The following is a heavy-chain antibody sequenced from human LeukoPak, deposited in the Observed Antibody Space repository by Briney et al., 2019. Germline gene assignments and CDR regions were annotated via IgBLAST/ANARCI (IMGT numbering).Heavy chain of an antibody. V-gene: IGHV3-11*04. J-gene: IGHJ5*02. CDR1: GFTFSDYY. CDR3: ARDRNYGDYVST. CDR2: ISSSGSTI. Sequence: GGYLRLSCAASGFTFSDYYMSWIRQAPGKGLEWVSYISSSGSTIYYADSVKGRFTISRDNAKNSLYLQMNSLRAEDTAVYYCARDRNYGDYVSTWGQGTLVTVSS. D-gene: IGHD4-17*01.